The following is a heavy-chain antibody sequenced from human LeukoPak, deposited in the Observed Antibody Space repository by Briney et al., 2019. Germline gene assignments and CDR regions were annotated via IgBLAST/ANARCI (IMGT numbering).Heavy chain of an antibody. J-gene: IGHJ4*02. D-gene: IGHD3-10*01. CDR1: GFTFSSYA. Sequence: PGGSLRFSCAASGFTFSSYAMHWVRQAPGKGLEYVSAISSNGGSTYYANSVKGRFTISRDNSKNTLYLQMGSLRAEDMAVYYCARRHGSGSYGDWGQGTLVTVSS. CDR3: ARRHGSGSYGD. CDR2: ISSNGGST. V-gene: IGHV3-64*01.